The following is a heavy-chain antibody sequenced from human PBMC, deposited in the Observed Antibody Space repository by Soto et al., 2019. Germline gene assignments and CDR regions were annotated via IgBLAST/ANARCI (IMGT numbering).Heavy chain of an antibody. V-gene: IGHV3-21*01. CDR2: INSNGRYI. CDR3: ARETLVERCSSGGSCYRVYFFDY. Sequence: EVQLVESGGGLAKPGGSLRLSCAASGFTFSDYNMNWVRQAPGKGLQWVSSINSNGRYIYYADSVKGRFTISRDNAKNSLYLQMNSLRAEDTAVYYCARETLVERCSSGGSCYRVYFFDYWGQGTLVTVSS. CDR1: GFTFSDYN. D-gene: IGHD2-15*01. J-gene: IGHJ4*02.